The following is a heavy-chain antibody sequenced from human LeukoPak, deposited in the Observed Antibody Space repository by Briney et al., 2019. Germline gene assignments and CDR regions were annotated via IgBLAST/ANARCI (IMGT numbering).Heavy chain of an antibody. J-gene: IGHJ4*02. D-gene: IGHD1-7*01. CDR3: AKDLELLSYFDY. V-gene: IGHV3-23*01. CDR2: ISGSGFT. CDR1: GSTFSSYA. Sequence: GGSLRLSCAASGSTFSSYAMSWVRQAPGKGLEWVSAISGSGFTYYADSVKGRFTISRDNSKNTLYLQMNSLRAEDTAIYYCAKDLELLSYFDYWGQGTLVTVSS.